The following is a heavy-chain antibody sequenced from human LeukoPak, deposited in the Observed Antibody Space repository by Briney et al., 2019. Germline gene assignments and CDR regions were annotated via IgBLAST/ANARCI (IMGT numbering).Heavy chain of an antibody. D-gene: IGHD5-24*01. Sequence: PGGSLRLSCAASGFTFSTCGMHWVRQAPGKGLEWVALISYDGSEKYYADSVKGRFTISRDESKNTLFLQMNSLRAEDTAVYYCARRDYYYGLDIWGQGTTVTVSS. CDR1: GFTFSTCG. J-gene: IGHJ6*02. CDR2: ISYDGSEK. V-gene: IGHV3-33*05. CDR3: ARRDYYYGLDI.